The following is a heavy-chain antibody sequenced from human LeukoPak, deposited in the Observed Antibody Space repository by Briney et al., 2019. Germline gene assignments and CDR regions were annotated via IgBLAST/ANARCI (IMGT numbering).Heavy chain of an antibody. Sequence: PGGSLRLSCVASGFTFGTYGMTWVRQAPGKGLEWVSSISDTGGNTYYADSVKGRFSISRDNAKNSLYLQMNSLRAEDTAVYYCAREGDGDYSDYWGQGTLVTVSS. V-gene: IGHV3-23*01. CDR2: ISDTGGNT. CDR3: AREGDGDYSDY. J-gene: IGHJ4*02. D-gene: IGHD3-16*01. CDR1: GFTFGTYG.